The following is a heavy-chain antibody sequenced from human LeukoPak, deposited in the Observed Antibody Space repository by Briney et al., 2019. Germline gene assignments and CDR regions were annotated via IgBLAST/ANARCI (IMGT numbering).Heavy chain of an antibody. D-gene: IGHD1/OR15-1a*01. Sequence: PGGSLRLSCAGSGVTFRGYWMYWIRQPPGKGLMWVSRINLDGSEVTYADSVKVRFTVSRDNAKNTLYLEMGSLRVEDTAVYYCARDLREHDYWGQGTLVTVSS. CDR2: INLDGSEV. CDR3: ARDLREHDY. J-gene: IGHJ4*02. V-gene: IGHV3-74*03. CDR1: GVTFRGYW.